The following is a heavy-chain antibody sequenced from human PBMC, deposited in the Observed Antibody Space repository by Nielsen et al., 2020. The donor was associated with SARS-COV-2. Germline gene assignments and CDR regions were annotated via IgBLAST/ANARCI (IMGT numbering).Heavy chain of an antibody. CDR1: GYTFTSYY. J-gene: IGHJ5*02. V-gene: IGHV1-46*01. CDR3: ARGMSSGSYFISWFDP. D-gene: IGHD1-26*01. CDR2: INPSGGST. Sequence: SVKVSCKASGYTFTSYYMHWVRQAPGQGLEWMGIINPSGGSTSYAQKFQGRVTMTRDTSTSTVYMELSSLRSEDTAVYYCARGMSSGSYFISWFDPWGQGTLVTVSS.